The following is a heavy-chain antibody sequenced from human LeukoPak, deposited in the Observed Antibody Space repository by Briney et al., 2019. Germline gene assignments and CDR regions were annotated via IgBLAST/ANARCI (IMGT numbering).Heavy chain of an antibody. D-gene: IGHD5-18*01. J-gene: IGHJ4*02. Sequence: GGSLGLSCAASGFTFSSYWMHWVRQAPGKGLVWVSRINTDGSIISYADSVKGRFTISRDNAKNTLYLQMNSLSPEDTAVYYCARVPGHGYSSYYFDYWGQGTLVTVSS. CDR2: INTDGSII. CDR1: GFTFSSYW. CDR3: ARVPGHGYSSYYFDY. V-gene: IGHV3-74*01.